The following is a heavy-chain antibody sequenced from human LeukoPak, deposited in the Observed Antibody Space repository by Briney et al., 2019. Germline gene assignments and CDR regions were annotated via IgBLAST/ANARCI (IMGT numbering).Heavy chain of an antibody. D-gene: IGHD1-26*01. CDR1: GFTVSNSY. V-gene: IGHV3-53*05. J-gene: IGHJ4*02. CDR2: IYSGGST. Sequence: GGSLRLSCAASGFTVSNSYMSWVRQAPGKGLEWVSVIYSGGSTYYADSVKGRFTISRDNSKNTLYLQMNSPRAEDTAVYYCAKDAPGSPGYFDYWGQGTLVTVSS. CDR3: AKDAPGSPGYFDY.